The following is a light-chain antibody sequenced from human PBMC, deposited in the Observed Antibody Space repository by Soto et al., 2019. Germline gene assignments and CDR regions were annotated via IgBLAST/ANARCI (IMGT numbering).Light chain of an antibody. Sequence: EIVLTQSPATLSLSPGERATLSCRASQSVSSYLAWYQQKPGQAPRLLIYDASNRATGIPARFSGSGSGTASIFTISGQEPEDFEFYYFHQLTNWPPWTFAQGTRWKSN. CDR3: HQLTNWPPWT. CDR1: QSVSSY. V-gene: IGKV3-11*01. CDR2: DAS. J-gene: IGKJ1*01.